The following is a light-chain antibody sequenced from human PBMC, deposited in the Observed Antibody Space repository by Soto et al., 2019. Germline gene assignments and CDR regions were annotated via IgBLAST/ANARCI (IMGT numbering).Light chain of an antibody. Sequence: EIVMTQSPATLSVSPGERATLSCRASQSVNSSLAWYQQKPGQAPSLLIYGASTRATGVPARFSGSGSGTEFTLTISSLQSEDFAVYYCQQYHNWPPYTFGQGTKLEIK. CDR2: GAS. V-gene: IGKV3-15*01. J-gene: IGKJ2*01. CDR1: QSVNSS. CDR3: QQYHNWPPYT.